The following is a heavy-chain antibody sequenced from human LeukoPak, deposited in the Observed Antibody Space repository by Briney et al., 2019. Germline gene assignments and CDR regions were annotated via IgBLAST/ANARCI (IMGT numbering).Heavy chain of an antibody. J-gene: IGHJ6*03. Sequence: GSSVKVSCKASGGTFSSYAISWVRQAPGQGLEWMGGIIPIFGTANYAQKFQGRVTITADESTSTAYMELSSLRSEDTAVYYCARCAIVVVPAATPLYYYMDVWGKGTTVTVSS. CDR1: GGTFSSYA. CDR2: IIPIFGTA. CDR3: ARCAIVVVPAATPLYYYMDV. V-gene: IGHV1-69*01. D-gene: IGHD2-2*01.